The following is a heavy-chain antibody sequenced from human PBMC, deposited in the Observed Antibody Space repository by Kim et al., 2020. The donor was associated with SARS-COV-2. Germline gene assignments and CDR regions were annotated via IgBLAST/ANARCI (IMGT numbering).Heavy chain of an antibody. V-gene: IGHV1-69*01. CDR3: ARGAGIVVVTAIPGYYFDY. Sequence: GRVTITADESTSTAYMELSSLRSEDTAVYYCARGAGIVVVTAIPGYYFDYWGQGTLVTVSS. D-gene: IGHD2-21*02. J-gene: IGHJ4*02.